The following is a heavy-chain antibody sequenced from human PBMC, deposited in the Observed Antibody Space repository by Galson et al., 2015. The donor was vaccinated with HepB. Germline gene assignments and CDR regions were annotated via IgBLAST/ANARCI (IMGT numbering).Heavy chain of an antibody. CDR2: ISYDGSNK. J-gene: IGHJ3*02. CDR3: ARASTGYLDAFDI. D-gene: IGHD3-9*01. CDR1: GFTFSSYA. V-gene: IGHV3-30-3*01. Sequence: SLRLSCAASGFTFSSYAMHWVRQAPGKGLEWVAVISYDGSNKYYADSVKGRFTISRDNSKNTLYLQMNSLRAEDTAVYYCARASTGYLDAFDIWGQGTMVTVSS.